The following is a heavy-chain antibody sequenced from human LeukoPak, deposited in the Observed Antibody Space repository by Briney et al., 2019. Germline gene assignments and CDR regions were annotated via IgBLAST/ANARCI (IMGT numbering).Heavy chain of an antibody. CDR3: ARDRSGWYLYPNFSYYYGMDV. CDR2: IYYSGST. V-gene: IGHV4-31*03. CDR1: GGSISSGGYY. J-gene: IGHJ6*02. Sequence: SQTLSLTCTVSGGSISSGGYYWSWIRQHPGKGLEWIGYIYYSGSTYYNPSLKSRVTISVDTSKNQFSLKLSSVTAADTAVYYCARDRSGWYLYPNFSYYYGMDVWGQGTTVTVSS. D-gene: IGHD6-19*01.